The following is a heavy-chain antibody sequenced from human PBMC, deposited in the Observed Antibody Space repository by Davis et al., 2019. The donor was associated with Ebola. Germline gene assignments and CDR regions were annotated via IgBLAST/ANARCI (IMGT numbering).Heavy chain of an antibody. CDR1: GFTVSSNY. CDR2: IYSGGST. J-gene: IGHJ4*02. Sequence: GESLKISCAASGFTVSSNYMSWVRQAPGKGLEWVSVIYSGGSTYYADSVKGRFTISRDNSKNTLYLQMNSLRAEDTAVYYCASPLGSSGWYYFDYWGQGTLVTVSS. D-gene: IGHD6-19*01. CDR3: ASPLGSSGWYYFDY. V-gene: IGHV3-53*05.